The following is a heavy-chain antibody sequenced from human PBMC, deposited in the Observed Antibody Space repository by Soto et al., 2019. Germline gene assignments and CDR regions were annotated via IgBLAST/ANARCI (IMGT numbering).Heavy chain of an antibody. V-gene: IGHV1-2*04. CDR3: ARAGVSTTGGYYYYYMDV. Sequence: GASVKVSCKASGYTFTGYYMHWVRQAPGQGLEWMGWINPNSGGTNYAQKFQGWVTMTRDTSISTAYMELSRLRSDDTAVYYCARAGVSTTGGYYYYYMDVWGKGTTVTVSS. CDR1: GYTFTGYY. J-gene: IGHJ6*03. D-gene: IGHD2-2*01. CDR2: INPNSGGT.